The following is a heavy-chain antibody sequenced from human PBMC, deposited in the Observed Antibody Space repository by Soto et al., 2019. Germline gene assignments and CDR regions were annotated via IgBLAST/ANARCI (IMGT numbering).Heavy chain of an antibody. J-gene: IGHJ6*02. CDR2: IYSTGNT. CDR3: RRSSRYSTDV. Sequence: SETLSLTCTVSGDSIRSSSYWGLIRQPAGKGLEWIGSIYSTGNTYYNPSLNSQVTISVDTSKNQFSLNVISVTAADTAVYYCRRSSRYSTDVWGQGTTVTVSS. V-gene: IGHV4-39*01. D-gene: IGHD6-13*01. CDR1: GDSIRSSSY.